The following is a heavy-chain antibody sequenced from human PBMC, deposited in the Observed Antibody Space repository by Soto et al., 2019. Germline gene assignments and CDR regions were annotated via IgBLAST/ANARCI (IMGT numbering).Heavy chain of an antibody. CDR2: TYYRSKWYS. Sequence: SHTDSLTCDISGDSVSSNSGAWNWNRQTPSRGLEWLGRTYYRSKWYSNYAISVKSRVTVNPDTFKNQFSLQLNSVTPEDTAVYYCARGSWDDVSGHYYMDVWGKGTTVTVSS. CDR3: ARGSWDDVSGHYYMDV. D-gene: IGHD1-1*01. V-gene: IGHV6-1*01. J-gene: IGHJ6*03. CDR1: GDSVSSNSGA.